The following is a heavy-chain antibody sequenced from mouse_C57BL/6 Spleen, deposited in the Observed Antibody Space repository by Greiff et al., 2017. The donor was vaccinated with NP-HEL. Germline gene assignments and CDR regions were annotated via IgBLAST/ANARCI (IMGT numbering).Heavy chain of an antibody. Sequence: QVQLQQPGAELVKPGASVKLSFKASGYTFTSYWMQWVKQRPGQGLEWIGEIDPSDSYTNYNQKFKGKATLTVDTSSSTAYMQLSSLTSEDSAVYYCARGRDIYYGNPFDYWGQGTTLTVSS. CDR2: IDPSDSYT. CDR3: ARGRDIYYGNPFDY. D-gene: IGHD2-1*01. J-gene: IGHJ2*01. V-gene: IGHV1-50*01. CDR1: GYTFTSYW.